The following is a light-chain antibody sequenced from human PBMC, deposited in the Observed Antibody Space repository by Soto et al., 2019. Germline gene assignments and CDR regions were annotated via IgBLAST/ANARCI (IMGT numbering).Light chain of an antibody. V-gene: IGLV1-40*01. CDR3: QYYDSSLSGVV. CDR1: SSNIGAGYD. J-gene: IGLJ2*01. CDR2: GNS. Sequence: QPVLTQPPSVSGAPGQRVTISCTGSSSNIGAGYDVHWYQQLPGTAPKLLIYGNSNRPSGVPDRFSGSESGTSDSLDITGLQAEDEADYFCQYYDSSLSGVVFGGGTKLTVL.